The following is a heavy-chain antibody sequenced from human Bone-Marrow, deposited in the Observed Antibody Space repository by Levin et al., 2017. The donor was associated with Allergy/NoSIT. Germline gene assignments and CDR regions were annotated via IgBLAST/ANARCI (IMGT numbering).Heavy chain of an antibody. D-gene: IGHD4-17*01. CDR3: ARDSPAPAKVHGDFYHYYNGMDV. V-gene: IGHV1-18*01. Sequence: ASVKVSCKASGYKFTTYGVSWVRQAPGQGLEWMGWISPYNGNTNYAQKIQGRVTMTTDTSTSTAYMEMRSLRSDDTAVYYCARDSPAPAKVHGDFYHYYNGMDVWGQGTPVTVSS. CDR2: ISPYNGNT. J-gene: IGHJ6*02. CDR1: GYKFTTYG.